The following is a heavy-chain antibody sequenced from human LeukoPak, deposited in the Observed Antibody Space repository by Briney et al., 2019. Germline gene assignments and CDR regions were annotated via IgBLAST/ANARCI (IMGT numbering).Heavy chain of an antibody. CDR1: GYTFTGYY. D-gene: IGHD4-17*01. CDR2: INPNSGGT. V-gene: IGHV1-2*06. J-gene: IGHJ4*02. Sequence: ASVKVSCKASGYTFTGYYMHWVRQAPGQGLEWMGRINPNSGGTNYAQKFQGRVTMTRDTSISTAYMELSRVRSDDTAVYYCARNLLSWDYGDYRYWGQGTLVTVSS. CDR3: ARNLLSWDYGDYRY.